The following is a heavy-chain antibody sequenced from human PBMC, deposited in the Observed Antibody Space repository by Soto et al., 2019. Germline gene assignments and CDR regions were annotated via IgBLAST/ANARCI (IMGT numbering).Heavy chain of an antibody. CDR3: ARGRLELPGYFDY. V-gene: IGHV4-59*01. CDR1: GGSISSYY. Sequence: SETLSLTCTASGGSISSYYWSWIRQPPGKRLEWIVYTYYSGSTNYNPSLKSRVTISVDTSKNQFSLKLSSVTAADTAVYYCARGRLELPGYFDYWGQRTLGSV. D-gene: IGHD1-26*01. CDR2: TYYSGST. J-gene: IGHJ4*02.